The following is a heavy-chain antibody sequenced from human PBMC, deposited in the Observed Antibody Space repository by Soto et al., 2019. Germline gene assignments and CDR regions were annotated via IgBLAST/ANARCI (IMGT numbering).Heavy chain of an antibody. J-gene: IGHJ4*02. CDR2: IYYSGST. V-gene: IGHV4-59*01. CDR1: GGSISSYY. Sequence: SETLSLTCTVSGGSISSYYWSWIRQPPGKGLEWIGYIYYSGSTNYNPSLKSRVTISVDTSKNQFSLKLSSVTAADTAVYYCAREKDSGYYDYWGQGTLVTVSS. D-gene: IGHD3-22*01. CDR3: AREKDSGYYDY.